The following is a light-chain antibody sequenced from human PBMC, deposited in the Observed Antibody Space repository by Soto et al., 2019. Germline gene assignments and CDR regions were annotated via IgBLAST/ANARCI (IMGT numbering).Light chain of an antibody. V-gene: IGKV1-27*01. J-gene: IGKJ3*01. CDR3: QEYNSAPPFT. Sequence: DIQMTQSPSSLSASVGDRVTITCRASQGISNYLAWYQQKPGKVPKLLIYAASTLQSGVPSRFSGSGSGTDFTHTISSLQPEDVATYYCQEYNSAPPFTFGPGTKVDIK. CDR1: QGISNY. CDR2: AAS.